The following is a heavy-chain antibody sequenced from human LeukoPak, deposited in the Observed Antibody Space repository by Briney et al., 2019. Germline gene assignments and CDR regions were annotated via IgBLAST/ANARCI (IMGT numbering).Heavy chain of an antibody. CDR2: INPNSGGT. V-gene: IGHV1-2*02. CDR3: ARDAGGYCSSTSCHGVDY. Sequence: ASVKVSCKASGYTFTGYYMHWVRQAPGQGLEWMGWINPNSGGTNYAQKFQGRVTMTRDTSISTAYMELSRLRSDDTAVYHCARDAGGYCSSTSCHGVDYWGQGTLVTVSS. D-gene: IGHD2-2*01. CDR1: GYTFTGYY. J-gene: IGHJ4*02.